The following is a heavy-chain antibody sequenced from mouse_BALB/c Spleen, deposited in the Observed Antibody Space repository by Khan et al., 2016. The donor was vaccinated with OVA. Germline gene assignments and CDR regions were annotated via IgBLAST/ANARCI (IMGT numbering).Heavy chain of an antibody. J-gene: IGHJ3*01. CDR3: TRFGYLFAY. V-gene: IGHV1-5*01. Sequence: VQLKQSGTVLARPGTSVKMSCKASGYTFTSYWMHWVKQRPGQGLEWIGAIYPGNSDTRYNQKFKGKAKLTAVTSTSTAYMELSSLTTEDYSVYYCTRFGYLFAYWGQGTLVTVSA. CDR1: GYTFTSYW. CDR2: IYPGNSDT. D-gene: IGHD2-2*01.